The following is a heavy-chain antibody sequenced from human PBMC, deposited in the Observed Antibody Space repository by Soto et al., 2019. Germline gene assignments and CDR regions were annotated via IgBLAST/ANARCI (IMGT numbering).Heavy chain of an antibody. J-gene: IGHJ4*02. V-gene: IGHV1-18*01. CDR2: ISAYSGNT. Sequence: QVQLVQSGAEVTKPGASVKVSCKASGYTFTSYSISWVRPAPGQGLEWMGWISAYSGNTNYAPKLQGRVTRTTDTSPSPAYMELRSLSSHDTAVYYCAREPNYFDYWGQGTLGTVSS. CDR3: AREPNYFDY. CDR1: GYTFTSYS.